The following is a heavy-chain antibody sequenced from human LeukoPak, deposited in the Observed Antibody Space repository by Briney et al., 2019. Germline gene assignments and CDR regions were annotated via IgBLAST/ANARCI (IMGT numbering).Heavy chain of an antibody. CDR2: ISGTSDNT. J-gene: IGHJ4*02. D-gene: IGHD6-19*01. CDR1: GFTFSNYA. V-gene: IGHV3-23*01. Sequence: HPGGSLRLSCAASGFTFSNYAMTWVRQAPGKGLEWVSAISGTSDNTYYADSVRGRFTISRDNSKNTLYLQVNSLRAEDTAIYYCSKGRTVTGTLALDYWGQGTRVTVSS. CDR3: SKGRTVTGTLALDY.